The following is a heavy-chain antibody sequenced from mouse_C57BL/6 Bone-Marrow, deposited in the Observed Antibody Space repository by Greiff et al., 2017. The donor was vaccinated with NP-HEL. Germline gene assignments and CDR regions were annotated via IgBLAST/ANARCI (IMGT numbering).Heavy chain of an antibody. V-gene: IGHV1-74*01. CDR3: AINPRDGYFAFSY. CDR2: IHPSDSDT. Sequence: ESGAELVKPGASVKVSCKASGYTFTSYWMHWVKQRPGQGLEWIGRIHPSDSDTNYNQKFKGKAKLTVDKSSSTAYMQLISLSSEASSVYYSAINPRDGYFAFSYWGPATLVTVSA. CDR1: GYTFTSYW. J-gene: IGHJ3*01. D-gene: IGHD2-3*01.